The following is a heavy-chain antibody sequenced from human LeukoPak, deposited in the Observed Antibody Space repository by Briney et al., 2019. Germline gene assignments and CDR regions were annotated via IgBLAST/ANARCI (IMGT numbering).Heavy chain of an antibody. Sequence: GESLKISCKGSGYIFNSYWIAWVRQMPGKGLEWMGIIYPGDSDTRCSPSFQGQVTMSADKSTSTAYLQWSSLKASDTAMYYCARRYGRPFDYWGQGTLVTVSS. CDR1: GYIFNSYW. V-gene: IGHV5-51*01. D-gene: IGHD4-17*01. CDR3: ARRYGRPFDY. CDR2: IYPGDSDT. J-gene: IGHJ4*02.